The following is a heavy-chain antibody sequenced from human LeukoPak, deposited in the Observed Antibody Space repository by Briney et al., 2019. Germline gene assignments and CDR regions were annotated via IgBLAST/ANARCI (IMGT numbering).Heavy chain of an antibody. CDR2: ISGSGDST. J-gene: IGHJ4*02. Sequence: GGSLRLSCAASGFTFSSYAMSWVRQAPGKGLEWVSAISGSGDSTYYGDSMKGRFTISRDNSKNTLYLQMNSLRAEDTAVYYCAKTRPLDSSSWSHGDYWGQGTLVTVSS. D-gene: IGHD6-13*01. CDR3: AKTRPLDSSSWSHGDY. CDR1: GFTFSSYA. V-gene: IGHV3-23*01.